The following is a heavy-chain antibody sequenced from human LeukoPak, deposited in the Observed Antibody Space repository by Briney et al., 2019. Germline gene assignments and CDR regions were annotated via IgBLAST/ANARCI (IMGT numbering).Heavy chain of an antibody. CDR3: ARGDIAAAGNFDY. V-gene: IGHV1-8*03. J-gene: IGHJ4*02. Sequence: MNPNSGNTGYAQKFQGRVTITRNTSISTAYMELSSLRSEDTAVYYCARGDIAAAGNFDYWGQGTLVTVSS. D-gene: IGHD6-13*01. CDR2: MNPNSGNT.